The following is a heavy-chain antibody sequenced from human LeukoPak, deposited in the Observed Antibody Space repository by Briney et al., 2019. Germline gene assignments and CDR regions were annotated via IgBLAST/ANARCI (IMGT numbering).Heavy chain of an antibody. D-gene: IGHD3-10*01. CDR3: ARGGAITMIRGVPGY. V-gene: IGHV3-7*01. J-gene: IGHJ4*02. CDR2: TNQDGSEK. Sequence: GGTLRLSCAASGFTFSSYGMNWVRQAPGKGLEWVATTNQDGSEKYYLDSVKGRFTISRDNAKNSLYLQMDSLRAEDTAVYYCARGGAITMIRGVPGYWGQGTLVTVSS. CDR1: GFTFSSYG.